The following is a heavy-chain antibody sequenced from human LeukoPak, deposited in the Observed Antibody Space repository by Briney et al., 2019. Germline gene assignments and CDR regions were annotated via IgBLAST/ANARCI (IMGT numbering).Heavy chain of an antibody. CDR2: INHSGST. J-gene: IGHJ4*02. V-gene: IGHV4-34*01. CDR3: ARDEGGQLNYFDY. D-gene: IGHD2-2*01. CDR1: GGSFSGYH. Sequence: SETLSLTCAVYGGSFSGYHWSWIRQPPGKGLEWIGEINHSGSTNYNPSLKSRVTISVDTSKSQFSLKLSSVTAADTAVYYCARDEGGQLNYFDYWGQGTLVTVSS.